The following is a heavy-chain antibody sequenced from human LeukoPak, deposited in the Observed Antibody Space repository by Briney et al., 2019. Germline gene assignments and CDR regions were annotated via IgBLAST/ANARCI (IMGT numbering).Heavy chain of an antibody. V-gene: IGHV4-34*01. CDR1: GGSFSGYY. D-gene: IGHD3-10*01. CDR2: INHSGST. CDR3: ARGLITMVWEDAFDI. Sequence: SETLSLTCAAYGGSFSGYYWSWIRQPPGKGLEWIGEINHSGSTNYNPSLKSRVTISVDTSKNQFSLKLSSVTAADTAVYYCARGLITMVWEDAFDIWGQGTMVTVSS. J-gene: IGHJ3*02.